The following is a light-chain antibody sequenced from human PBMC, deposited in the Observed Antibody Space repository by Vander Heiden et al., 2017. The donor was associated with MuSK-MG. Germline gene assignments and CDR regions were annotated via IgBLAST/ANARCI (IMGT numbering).Light chain of an antibody. CDR1: ETISTY. Sequence: DIPMTQSPSSLSASVGDRVTISCRASETISTYLSWYQQKPGKVPKLLIYAASSLQSGVPSRFSGSGSGTDFTLTITSLQPEDFATFYCQQNDITPFTFGQGTKVEIK. J-gene: IGKJ2*01. CDR2: AAS. CDR3: QQNDITPFT. V-gene: IGKV1-39*01.